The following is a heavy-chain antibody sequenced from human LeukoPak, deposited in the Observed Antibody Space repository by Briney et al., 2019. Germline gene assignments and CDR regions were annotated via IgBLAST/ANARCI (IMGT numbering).Heavy chain of an antibody. Sequence: GGSLRLSCAASGFTFSDYYMSWIRQAPGKGLEWVSYISTTSSYTDYADSVKGRFTISRDNAKNLLYLQMNSLRTEDTAVYYCAKGVSSSWSNDAFDIWGQGTMVTVPS. CDR3: AKGVSSSWSNDAFDI. J-gene: IGHJ3*02. D-gene: IGHD6-13*01. CDR2: ISTTSSYT. CDR1: GFTFSDYY. V-gene: IGHV3-11*06.